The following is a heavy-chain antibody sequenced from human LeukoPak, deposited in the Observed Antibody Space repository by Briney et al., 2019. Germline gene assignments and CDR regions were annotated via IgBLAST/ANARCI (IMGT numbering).Heavy chain of an antibody. Sequence: GGSLRLSCAASGFTFSSYSMNWVRQAPGKGLEWVSYISSRSNTIYYADSVKGRFTISRDNAKNSLYLQMNSLRAEDTAVYYCARGAPYCSGANCMYYFDYWGQGTLVTVSS. J-gene: IGHJ4*02. V-gene: IGHV3-48*04. CDR3: ARGAPYCSGANCMYYFDY. D-gene: IGHD2-15*01. CDR2: ISSRSNTI. CDR1: GFTFSSYS.